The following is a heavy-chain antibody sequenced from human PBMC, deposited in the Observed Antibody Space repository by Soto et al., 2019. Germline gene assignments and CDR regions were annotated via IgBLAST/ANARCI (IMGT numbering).Heavy chain of an antibody. CDR1: GGSISSGGYY. J-gene: IGHJ4*02. CDR3: ARVDNILATIGLDY. CDR2: IYYSGST. V-gene: IGHV4-31*01. Sequence: QVQLQESGPGLVKPSQTLSLTCTVSGGSISSGGYYWSWIRQHPGKGLEWIGYIYYSGSTSYNPSLKRLVNISVDTSKNQSSLKLSSVTDADTAVYSCARVDNILATIGLDYWGQGTLVTVSS. D-gene: IGHD5-12*01.